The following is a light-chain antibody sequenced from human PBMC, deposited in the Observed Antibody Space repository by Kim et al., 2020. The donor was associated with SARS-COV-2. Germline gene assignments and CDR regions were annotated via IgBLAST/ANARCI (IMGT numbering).Light chain of an antibody. Sequence: ELTQPPSASGTPGQRVTMSCSGSSSNIGRYSVNWYQQLPGTAPKLLIYNNDQRPSGVPDRFSGSKSGTSASLAINGLQSEDEADYYCAAWDDSLSGPVFGGGTQLTVL. CDR3: AAWDDSLSGPV. J-gene: IGLJ3*02. CDR1: SSNIGRYS. CDR2: NND. V-gene: IGLV1-44*01.